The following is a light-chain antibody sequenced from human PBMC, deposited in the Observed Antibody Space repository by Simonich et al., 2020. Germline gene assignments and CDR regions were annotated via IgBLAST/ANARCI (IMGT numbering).Light chain of an antibody. CDR2: VGTGGIVG. CDR1: SGYSNYK. Sequence: QPVLTQPPSASASLGASVTLTCTLSSGYSNYKVDWYQQRPGKGPRFVMRVGTGGIVGSKWDGIPDRFSVLGSGRNRYLTIKNIQEEDESDYHCGADHGSGSNFVVFGGGTKLTVL. J-gene: IGLJ2*01. CDR3: GADHGSGSNFVV. V-gene: IGLV9-49*01.